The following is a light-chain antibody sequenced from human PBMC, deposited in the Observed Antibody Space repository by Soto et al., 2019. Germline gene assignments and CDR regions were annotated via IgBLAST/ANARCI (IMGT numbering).Light chain of an antibody. J-gene: IGKJ1*01. Sequence: EIVLTQSPGTLSLSPGERATLSCRASQSVSSSYLAWYQQKPGQAPRLLIYGASSRATGIPDRFSGSGSGTDFTLTISRLEPEDSAVYYCQQYGSSRLTFGQGTKVDIK. CDR2: GAS. CDR1: QSVSSSY. V-gene: IGKV3-20*01. CDR3: QQYGSSRLT.